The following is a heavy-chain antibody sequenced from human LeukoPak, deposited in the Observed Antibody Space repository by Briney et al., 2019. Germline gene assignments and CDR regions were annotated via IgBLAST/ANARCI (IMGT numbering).Heavy chain of an antibody. D-gene: IGHD2-15*01. CDR2: ISGSGGST. CDR1: GFTFSSYA. V-gene: IGHV3-23*01. CDR3: AKDSDIVVVVAATRFVY. J-gene: IGHJ4*02. Sequence: GGSLRLSCAASGFTFSSYAMSWVRQAPGKGLEWVSAISGSGGSTYYADSVKGRFTISRDNSKNTLYLQMNSLRAEDTAVYYCAKDSDIVVVVAATRFVYWGQGTLVTVSS.